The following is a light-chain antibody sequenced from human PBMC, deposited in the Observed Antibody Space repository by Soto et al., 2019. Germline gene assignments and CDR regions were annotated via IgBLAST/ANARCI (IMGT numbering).Light chain of an antibody. V-gene: IGLV1-40*01. CDR1: SSNIGAGYD. Sequence: QSVLTQPPSVSGAPGQRVTISCTGTSSNIGAGYDVHWYQQLPGTAPKLLIYGNINRPSGVPDRFSGSKSGTSASLAITGLRAEDEADYYCQSYDSSLSGSLFGGGTKLTVL. J-gene: IGLJ2*01. CDR3: QSYDSSLSGSL. CDR2: GNI.